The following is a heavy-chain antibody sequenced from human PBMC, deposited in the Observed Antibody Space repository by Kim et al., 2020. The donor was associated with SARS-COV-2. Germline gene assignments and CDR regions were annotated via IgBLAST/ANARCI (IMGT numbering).Heavy chain of an antibody. J-gene: IGHJ3*02. CDR1: GYTFTSYG. D-gene: IGHD3-22*01. CDR2: ISAYNGNT. V-gene: IGHV1-18*01. Sequence: ASVKVSCKASGYTFTSYGISWVRQAPGQGLEWMGWISAYNGNTNYAQKLQGRVTMTTDTSTSTAYMELRSLRSDDTAVYYCARDWYDSRGYYPTDAFDIWGQGTMVTVSS. CDR3: ARDWYDSRGYYPTDAFDI.